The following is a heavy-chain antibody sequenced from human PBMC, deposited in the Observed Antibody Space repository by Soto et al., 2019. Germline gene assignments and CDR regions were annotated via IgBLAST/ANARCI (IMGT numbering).Heavy chain of an antibody. CDR1: GGSFSGYY. J-gene: IGHJ4*02. D-gene: IGHD6-13*01. CDR3: GRDLPMGAAAALFTY. CDR2: INHSGGT. Sequence: SETLSLTCAVYGGSFSGYYWSWIRQPPGKGLEWIGEINHSGGTNYNPSLKSRVTISVDTSKNTLYLQMNSLRAEDTAVYYCGRDLPMGAAAALFTYWGQGPLAPVPS. V-gene: IGHV4-34*01.